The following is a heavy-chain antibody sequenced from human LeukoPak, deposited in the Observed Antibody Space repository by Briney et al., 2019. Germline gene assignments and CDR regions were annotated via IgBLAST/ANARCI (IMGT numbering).Heavy chain of an antibody. CDR2: IYYSGST. CDR3: VSGYDVDY. D-gene: IGHD3-22*01. Sequence: SETLSLTCTVSGGSISSSSYYWGWIRQPPGKGLEWIGSIYYSGSTYYNPSLKSRVTISVDTSKNQFSLKLSSATAADTAVYYCVSGYDVDYWGQGTLVTVSS. J-gene: IGHJ4*02. V-gene: IGHV4-39*01. CDR1: GGSISSSSYY.